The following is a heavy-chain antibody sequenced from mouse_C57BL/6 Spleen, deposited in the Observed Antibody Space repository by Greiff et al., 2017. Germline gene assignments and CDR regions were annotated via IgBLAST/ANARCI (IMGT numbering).Heavy chain of an antibody. V-gene: IGHV14-2*01. Sequence: EVQLQESGAELVKPGASVKLSCTASGFNIKDYYMHWVKQRTEQGLEWIGRIDPEDGETKYAPKFQGKATMTADTSSNTAYLQLSSLTSEDAAFYYCAISPITTVVAEGFAYWGQGTLVTVSA. CDR2: IDPEDGET. J-gene: IGHJ3*01. CDR1: GFNIKDYY. CDR3: AISPITTVVAEGFAY. D-gene: IGHD1-1*01.